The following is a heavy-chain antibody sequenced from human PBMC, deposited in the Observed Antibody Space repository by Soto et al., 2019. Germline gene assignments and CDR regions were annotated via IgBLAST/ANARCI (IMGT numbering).Heavy chain of an antibody. CDR3: ASSTSGLLAY. CDR2: IYYSGST. D-gene: IGHD6-19*01. CDR1: GGSISSYY. Sequence: PSETLSLTCTVSGGSISSYYWSWIRQPPGKGLEWIGYIYYSGSTNYNPSLKSRVTISVDTSKNQFSLKLSSVTAADTDVYYCASSTSGLLAYWGQGTLVTVSS. J-gene: IGHJ4*02. V-gene: IGHV4-59*01.